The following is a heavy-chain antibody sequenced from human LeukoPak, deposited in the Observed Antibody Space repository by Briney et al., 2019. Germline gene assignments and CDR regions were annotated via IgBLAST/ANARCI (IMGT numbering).Heavy chain of an antibody. CDR1: GFTFDDYT. Sequence: PGGSLRLSCAASGFTFDDYTMHWVRQAPGKGLEWVSLISWDGGSTYYADSVKGRFTISRDNSKNSLYLQMNSLRTEDTALYYCAKAKFKLATKTLPGGYWGQGTLVTVSS. D-gene: IGHD5-24*01. J-gene: IGHJ4*02. CDR3: AKAKFKLATKTLPGGY. CDR2: ISWDGGST. V-gene: IGHV3-43*01.